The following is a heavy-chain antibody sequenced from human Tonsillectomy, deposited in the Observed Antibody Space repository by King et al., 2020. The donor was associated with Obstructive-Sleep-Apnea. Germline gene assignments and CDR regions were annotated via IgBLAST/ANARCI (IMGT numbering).Heavy chain of an antibody. CDR2: FDYSGDT. Sequence: VQLQESGPGLVKPSETLSLTCTVSGGSISSYHWSWIRQPPGKGLEWIGYFDYSGDTTYNPSLKRRVTISVDTSKNQFSLSLSSVTAADTAVYYCARVGVDYDILTGHNRHRDWFDPWGQGILVTVSS. D-gene: IGHD3-9*01. CDR1: GGSISSYH. CDR3: ARVGVDYDILTGHNRHRDWFDP. J-gene: IGHJ5*02. V-gene: IGHV4-59*01.